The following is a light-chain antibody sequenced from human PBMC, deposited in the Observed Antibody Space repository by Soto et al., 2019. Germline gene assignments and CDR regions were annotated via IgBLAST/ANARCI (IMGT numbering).Light chain of an antibody. Sequence: EIVMTQSPATLSVSPGEGATLSCRASQSVSSKLAWYQQKPGQAPRLLIYGASTRATGIPAGFSGSGSGTEFTLIISSLQSEDSAVYYCQQYNNWARTFGQGTKVDIK. CDR1: QSVSSK. V-gene: IGKV3-15*01. J-gene: IGKJ1*01. CDR2: GAS. CDR3: QQYNNWART.